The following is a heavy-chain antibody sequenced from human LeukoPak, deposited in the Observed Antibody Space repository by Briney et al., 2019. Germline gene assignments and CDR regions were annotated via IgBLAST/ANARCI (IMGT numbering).Heavy chain of an antibody. V-gene: IGHV3-33*01. CDR3: ARDGSFWRGYPYYFDY. Sequence: PGGSLRLSCAASGFTFSSYGMHWVRQAPGKGLEWVAIIWYDGSNKYYADSVKGRFTISRDNSKNTLYLQVNSLRAEDTAVYYCARDGSFWRGYPYYFDYWGQGTLVTASS. CDR1: GFTFSSYG. J-gene: IGHJ4*02. D-gene: IGHD3-3*01. CDR2: IWYDGSNK.